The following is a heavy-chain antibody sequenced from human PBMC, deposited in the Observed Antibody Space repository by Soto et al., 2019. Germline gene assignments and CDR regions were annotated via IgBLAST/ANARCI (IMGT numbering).Heavy chain of an antibody. CDR3: AKVIQVYSGSTGYFDY. D-gene: IGHD1-26*01. CDR1: GFTFSGYA. V-gene: IGHV3-23*01. CDR2: ISGSGGST. Sequence: GGSLRLACAASGFTFSGYAMSWVRQAPGKGRGWVSAISGSGGSTYYADSVKGRFTISRDNSKNTLYQQMNSLRAEDTAVYYCAKVIQVYSGSTGYFDYWGQGTLVTVSS. J-gene: IGHJ4*02.